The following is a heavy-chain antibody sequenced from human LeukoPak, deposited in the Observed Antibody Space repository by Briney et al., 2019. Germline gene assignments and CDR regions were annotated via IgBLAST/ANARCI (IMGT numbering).Heavy chain of an antibody. CDR2: ISNDESTI. J-gene: IGHJ4*02. CDR3: ARFPYSGSYYFDY. CDR1: GFSFSSYW. V-gene: IGHV3-74*01. D-gene: IGHD1-26*01. Sequence: GGSLRLSCAASGFSFSSYWMHWVRQAPGKGPVWVSLISNDESTIIYADSVKGRFTISRDNAKNTLYLQMSSLRAEDTAVYYCARFPYSGSYYFDYWGQGTLVTISS.